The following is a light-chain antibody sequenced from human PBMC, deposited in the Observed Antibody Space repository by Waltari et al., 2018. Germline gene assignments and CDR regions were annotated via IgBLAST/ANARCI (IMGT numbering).Light chain of an antibody. CDR2: SNN. CDR3: AAWHDSLNGPV. V-gene: IGLV1-44*01. Sequence: SVLTQSPSASGTPGQRVTTSCSGSSSNIGSNTVHWYQQSPGTAPKPLILSNNQRPSGVPDRFSGSKSGTSASLAISGLQSEDEADYYCAAWHDSLNGPVFGGGTKLTVL. J-gene: IGLJ3*02. CDR1: SSNIGSNT.